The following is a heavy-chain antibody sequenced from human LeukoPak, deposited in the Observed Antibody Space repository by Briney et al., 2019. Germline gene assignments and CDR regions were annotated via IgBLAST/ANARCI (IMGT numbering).Heavy chain of an antibody. V-gene: IGHV3-13*01. CDR3: ARVRYGGSDYFDY. CDR2: IGSAGDT. Sequence: GSLRLSRAAAGFTFSNYARHWVRQAAEERLEWVSAIGSAGDTFYPGSVKGRFTISRENAKNSLWLQMNSLRAEDTAVYYCARVRYGGSDYFDYWGQGTLVTVSS. CDR1: GFTFSNYA. D-gene: IGHD4-23*01. J-gene: IGHJ4*02.